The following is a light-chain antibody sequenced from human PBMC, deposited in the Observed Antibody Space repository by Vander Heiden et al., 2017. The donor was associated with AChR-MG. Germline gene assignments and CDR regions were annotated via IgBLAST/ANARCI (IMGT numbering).Light chain of an antibody. CDR1: QSISHY. J-gene: IGKJ4*01. CDR2: AAS. V-gene: IGKV1-39*01. CDR3: QQIYSLPLT. Sequence: QMTQPPSSLSASVGGRVTITCRASQSISHYLNWYQQRPGKAPKLLIYAASNLDSGVPSRFSGSGSGTDFTLTISSLQPEDFATYFCQQIYSLPLTFGGGTKVESK.